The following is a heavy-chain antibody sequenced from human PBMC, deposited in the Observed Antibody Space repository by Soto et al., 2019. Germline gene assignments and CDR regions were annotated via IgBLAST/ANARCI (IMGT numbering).Heavy chain of an antibody. CDR3: AAGMGYSSSWYDYYYYYGMDV. V-gene: IGHV3-23*01. CDR2: ISGSGGST. Sequence: PGGSLRLSCAASGFTFSSYAMSWVRRAPGKGLEWVSAISGSGGSTYYADSVKGRFTISRDNSKNTLYLQMNSLRAEDTAVYYCAAGMGYSSSWYDYYYYYGMDVWGQGTTVTVSS. J-gene: IGHJ6*02. D-gene: IGHD6-13*01. CDR1: GFTFSSYA.